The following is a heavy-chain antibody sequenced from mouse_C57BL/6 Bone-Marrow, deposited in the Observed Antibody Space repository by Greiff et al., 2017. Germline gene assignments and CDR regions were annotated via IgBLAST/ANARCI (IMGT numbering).Heavy chain of an antibody. CDR1: GYTFTSYW. V-gene: IGHV1-64*01. J-gene: IGHJ2*01. Sequence: QVQLQQPGAELVKPGASVKLSCKASGYTFTSYWMHWVKQRPGQGLEWIGMIHPNSGSTNYNEKFKSKATLTVDKSSRTAYMQLSSLTSEDSAVYFCARGGGIYYGYYFDYWGQGTTLTVSS. D-gene: IGHD2-2*01. CDR3: ARGGGIYYGYYFDY. CDR2: IHPNSGST.